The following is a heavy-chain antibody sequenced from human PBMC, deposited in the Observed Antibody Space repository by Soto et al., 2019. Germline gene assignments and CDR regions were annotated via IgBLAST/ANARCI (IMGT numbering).Heavy chain of an antibody. CDR1: GFTFSSYC. Sequence: PGGSLRLSCAASGFTFSSYCIHWVRQAPGKGLEWVAVISYDGINKYYADSVKGRFTISRDNSKNTLYLQMNSLRAEDTAVYYCAKDSEQWLLDYWGQGTLVTVSS. CDR2: ISYDGINK. CDR3: AKDSEQWLLDY. V-gene: IGHV3-30*18. J-gene: IGHJ4*02. D-gene: IGHD6-19*01.